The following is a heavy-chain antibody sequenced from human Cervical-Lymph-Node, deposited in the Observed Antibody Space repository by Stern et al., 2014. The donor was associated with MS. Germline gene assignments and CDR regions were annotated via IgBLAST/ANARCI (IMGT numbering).Heavy chain of an antibody. CDR2: INAKSGGT. CDR3: ARELNWNDIFTNVFDI. CDR1: GYTFSDHY. Sequence: QVQLVESGAEVKKPGASLKVSCKASGYTFSDHYMHWVRQAPGQGLEWMGWINAKSGGTNYAQKFQGRVTMTRDTSISTAYMELSSLRSDDTAVYYCARELNWNDIFTNVFDIWGQGTMVTVSS. V-gene: IGHV1-2*02. D-gene: IGHD1-20*01. J-gene: IGHJ3*02.